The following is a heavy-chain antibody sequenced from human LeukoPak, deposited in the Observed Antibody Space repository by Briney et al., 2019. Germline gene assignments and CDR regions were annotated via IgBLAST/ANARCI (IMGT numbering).Heavy chain of an antibody. CDR3: AREDYAVTNWFDP. CDR1: GFTFSSYS. CDR2: ISSGSTYI. J-gene: IGHJ5*02. Sequence: PGGSLRLSCAASGFTFSSYSTTWVRQAPGKGLEWVSSISSGSTYIYYADSVKGRFTISRDNAKNSLYLQMSSLRADDTAVYYCAREDYAVTNWFDPWGQGTLVTVSS. V-gene: IGHV3-21*01. D-gene: IGHD4-17*01.